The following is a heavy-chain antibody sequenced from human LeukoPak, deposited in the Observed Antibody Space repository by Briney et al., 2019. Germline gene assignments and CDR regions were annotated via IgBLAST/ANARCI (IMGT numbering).Heavy chain of an antibody. CDR2: ISSSGSTI. D-gene: IGHD3-22*01. CDR1: GFTFTDYY. J-gene: IGHJ3*02. CDR3: ARLYDRDAFDI. V-gene: IGHV3-11*01. Sequence: GGSLRLSCAASGFTFTDYYMSWIRQAPGKGMEWVSYISSSGSTIYYADSVKGRFTISRDNAKNSLYLQMNSLRAEDTAVYYCARLYDRDAFDIWGQGTMVTVSS.